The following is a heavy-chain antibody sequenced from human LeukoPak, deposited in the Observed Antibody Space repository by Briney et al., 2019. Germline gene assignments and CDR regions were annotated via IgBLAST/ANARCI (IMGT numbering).Heavy chain of an antibody. Sequence: SETLSLTCTVPGGSISSYYWGWIRQPPGKGLEWIGSIYHSGSTYYNPSLKSRVTISVDTSKNQFSLKLSSVTAADTAVYYCARVDDFWSGYTNYYYYMDVWGKGTTVTVSS. CDR2: IYHSGST. D-gene: IGHD3-3*01. J-gene: IGHJ6*03. V-gene: IGHV4-38-2*02. CDR3: ARVDDFWSGYTNYYYYMDV. CDR1: GGSISSYY.